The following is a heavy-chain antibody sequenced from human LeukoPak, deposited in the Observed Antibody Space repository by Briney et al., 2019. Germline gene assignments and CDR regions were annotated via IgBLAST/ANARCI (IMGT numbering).Heavy chain of an antibody. CDR1: GFTVSSNY. Sequence: GGSLRLSCAASGFTVSSNYMSWVRQAPGKGLEWVSIIYSGGSTYYADSVKGRFTISRDNSKNTVYLQMNSLRAEDTAVYYCARTLAESGNYFDYWGLGTLVSVSS. J-gene: IGHJ4*02. V-gene: IGHV3-53*01. CDR3: ARTLAESGNYFDY. D-gene: IGHD2-15*01. CDR2: IYSGGST.